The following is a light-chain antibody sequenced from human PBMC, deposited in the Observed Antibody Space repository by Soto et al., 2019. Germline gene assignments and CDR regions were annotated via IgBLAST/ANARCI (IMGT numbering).Light chain of an antibody. CDR3: QQYGTSPYT. CDR1: QSVSSSY. Sequence: EIVLMQSPGTLSLSPGERATLSCRASQSVSSSYLAWNQQKPGQAPRLLIYGASSRATGIPDRFSGSGSGRDFTLTISRLEPEDFAVYYGQQYGTSPYTFGQGTKLEIK. CDR2: GAS. V-gene: IGKV3-20*01. J-gene: IGKJ2*01.